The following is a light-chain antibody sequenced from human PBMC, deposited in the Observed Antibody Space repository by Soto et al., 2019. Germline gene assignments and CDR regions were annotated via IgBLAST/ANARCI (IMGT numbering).Light chain of an antibody. CDR2: QAS. CDR1: QSISSY. V-gene: IGKV1-5*03. CDR3: QQYNAA. Sequence: DIQMTQSPSSMSASVVDRVTITCRASQSISSYLNCYQLKPGKAPKLLIYQASTLEAGVPSRFSGTGSGTEFTLTISSLQPDDFATYYCQQYNAAFGQGTRLEIK. J-gene: IGKJ5*01.